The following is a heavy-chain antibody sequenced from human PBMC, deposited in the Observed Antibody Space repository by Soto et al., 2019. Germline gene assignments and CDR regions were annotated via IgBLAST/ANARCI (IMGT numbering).Heavy chain of an antibody. D-gene: IGHD1-26*01. CDR2: IIPIFGTA. CDR1: GGTSSSYA. V-gene: IGHV1-69*13. J-gene: IGHJ3*02. Sequence: SVKVSCKASGGTSSSYAISWVRQAPGQGLEWMGGIIPIFGTANYAQKFQGRVTITADESTSTAYMELSSLRSEDTAVYYCARVGGSYSEYAFDIWGQGTMVTVSS. CDR3: ARVGGSYSEYAFDI.